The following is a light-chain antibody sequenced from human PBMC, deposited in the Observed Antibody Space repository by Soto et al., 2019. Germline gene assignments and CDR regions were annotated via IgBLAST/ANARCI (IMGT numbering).Light chain of an antibody. Sequence: QSVLTQPPSVSGAPGQRVTIPCTGSSSNIGSYYDVHWYQQLPGTVPKLLIYGDNNRPSGVPDRFSGSKSGTSASLAITGLQAEAEADYDCQSYDSSLSHVVFGGGTKLTVL. CDR2: GDN. CDR1: SSNIGSYYD. J-gene: IGLJ2*01. V-gene: IGLV1-40*01. CDR3: QSYDSSLSHVV.